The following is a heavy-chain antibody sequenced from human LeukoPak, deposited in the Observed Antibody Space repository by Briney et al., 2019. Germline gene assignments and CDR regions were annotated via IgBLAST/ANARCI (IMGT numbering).Heavy chain of an antibody. CDR1: GDSVSRSDSY. Sequence: SETLSLTCSVSGDSVSRSDSYWDWIRQPPGNGLEWIGTIYYSGRTYYSPSLKSRVTMSVEPSNNQFSLNLRSVTAADTAVYYCARRRYYDGSGYLEWGQGTLLSVSS. J-gene: IGHJ1*01. D-gene: IGHD3-22*01. V-gene: IGHV4-39*01. CDR2: IYYSGRT. CDR3: ARRRYYDGSGYLE.